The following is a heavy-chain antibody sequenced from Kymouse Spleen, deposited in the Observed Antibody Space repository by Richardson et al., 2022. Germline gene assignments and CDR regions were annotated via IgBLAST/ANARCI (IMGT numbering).Heavy chain of an antibody. J-gene: IGHJ3*02. CDR3: ARDIVVVTAIDAFDI. Sequence: QVQLQESGPGLVKPSQTLSLTCTVSGGSISSGGYYWSWIRQHPGKGLEWIGYIYYSGSTYYNPSLKSRVTISVDTSKNQFSLKLSSVTAADTAVYYCARDIVVVTAIDAFDIWGQGTMVTVSS. V-gene: IGHV4-31*03. CDR2: IYYSGST. D-gene: IGHD2-21*02. CDR1: GGSISSGGYY.